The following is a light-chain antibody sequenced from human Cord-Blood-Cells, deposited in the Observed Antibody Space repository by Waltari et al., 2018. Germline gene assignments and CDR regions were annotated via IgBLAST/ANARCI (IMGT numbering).Light chain of an antibody. CDR2: YKSDSDK. Sequence: QPVLTQPSSLSASPGPSASPTSTLRSGINVGTSRIYWYQQKPGSPPQYLLRYKSDSDKQQGSGVPSRFSGSKDASANAGILLISGLQSEDEADYYCMIWHSSAWVFGGGTKLTVL. CDR3: MIWHSSAWV. CDR1: SGINVGTSR. J-gene: IGLJ3*02. V-gene: IGLV5-45*02.